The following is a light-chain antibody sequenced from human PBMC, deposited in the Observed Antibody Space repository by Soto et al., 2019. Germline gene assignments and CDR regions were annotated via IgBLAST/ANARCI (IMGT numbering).Light chain of an antibody. CDR2: DAS. CDR1: QSVSSS. CDR3: QQSSNWPPEVT. V-gene: IGKV3-11*01. Sequence: EIVLTQSPDTLSLSPGERATLSCRASQSVSSSLAWYQQKPVQAPRLLIYDASNRATGIPARFSGSGSGTDFNLTISSLEPEDFAVYYCQQSSNWPPEVTFGPGTKVDIK. J-gene: IGKJ3*01.